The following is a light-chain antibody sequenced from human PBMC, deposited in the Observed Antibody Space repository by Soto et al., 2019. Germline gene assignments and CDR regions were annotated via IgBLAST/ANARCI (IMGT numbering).Light chain of an antibody. V-gene: IGLV4-69*01. CDR2: LKNDGSH. CDR3: QTWDTGIQV. J-gene: IGLJ1*01. Sequence: QLVLTQSPSASASPGASVKLTCTLSRGHSTYTIAWHQQHPGKGPRYLMRLKNDGSHTKGDGIPDRFSGSSFGAERYLTISGLQSEDEADYYCQTWDTGIQVFGAGTKVTVL. CDR1: RGHSTYT.